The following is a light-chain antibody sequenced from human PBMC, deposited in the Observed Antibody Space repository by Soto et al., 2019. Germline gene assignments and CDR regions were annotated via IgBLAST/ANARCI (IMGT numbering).Light chain of an antibody. J-gene: IGKJ1*01. V-gene: IGKV3-15*01. CDR3: QQYNTWPPT. CDR1: QSVRSN. CDR2: SAA. Sequence: EIVMTQSPATLSASHGERATLSCRASQSVRSNLAWYQQKPVQAPRLLIYSAATRATGIPARFSGSGSGTEFTLSIGSLQSEDFAIYYCQQYNTWPPTFGQGTKVDIK.